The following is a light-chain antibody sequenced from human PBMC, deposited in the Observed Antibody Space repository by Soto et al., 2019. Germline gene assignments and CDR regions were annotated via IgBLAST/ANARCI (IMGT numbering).Light chain of an antibody. CDR3: QQCNNWPYT. J-gene: IGKJ2*01. Sequence: EVVMTQSPATLSVSPGERATLSCRASHSVRSNLVWYQQKPGQPPRLLIYDASTRATGIPAWFSGSLSGTDFALAISSLQSEDFTLYFCQQCNNWPYTFGLGTKLEIK. V-gene: IGKV3-15*01. CDR1: HSVRSN. CDR2: DAS.